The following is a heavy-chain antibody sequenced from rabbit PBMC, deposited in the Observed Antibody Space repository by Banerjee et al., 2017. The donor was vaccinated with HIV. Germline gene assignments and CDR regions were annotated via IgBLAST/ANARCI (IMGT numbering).Heavy chain of an antibody. CDR2: IDTGSSGFT. J-gene: IGHJ4*01. CDR3: ARDTSSGVYKL. CDR1: GVSFSSSSY. D-gene: IGHD1-1*01. Sequence: GVSFSSSSYMCWVRQAPGKGLEWIACIDTGSSGFTYFATWAQGRFTCSKTSSTTVTLQMTRLTAADTATYFCARDTSSGVYKLWGPGTLVT. V-gene: IGHV1S40*01.